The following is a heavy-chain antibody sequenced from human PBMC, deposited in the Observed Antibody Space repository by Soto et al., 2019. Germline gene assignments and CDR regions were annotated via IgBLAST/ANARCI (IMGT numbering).Heavy chain of an antibody. CDR1: GFTFSDYY. J-gene: IGHJ6*02. V-gene: IGHV3-11*01. CDR3: ARGGRVTAVTLRPPYYYYGMDV. CDR2: ISSSGSTI. D-gene: IGHD5-18*01. Sequence: PGGSLRLSCAASGFTFSDYYMSWIRQAPGKGLEWVSYISSSGSTIYYADSVKGRFTISRDNAKNSLYLQMNSLRAEDTAVYYCARGGRVTAVTLRPPYYYYGMDVWGQGTTVTVSS.